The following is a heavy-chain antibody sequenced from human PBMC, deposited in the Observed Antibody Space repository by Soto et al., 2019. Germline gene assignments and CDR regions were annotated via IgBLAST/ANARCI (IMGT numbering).Heavy chain of an antibody. J-gene: IGHJ4*02. D-gene: IGHD6-19*01. CDR3: ASGWWVDY. CDR1: GFTFSSYG. V-gene: IGHV3-30*03. CDR2: ISYDGSNK. Sequence: QVQLVESGGGVVQPGRSLRLSCAASGFTFSSYGMHWVRQAPGKGLEWVAVISYDGSNKYYADSVKGRFTISRDNSKNTLYLQMNSLRAEDTAVYYCASGWWVDYCGQGTLVTVSS.